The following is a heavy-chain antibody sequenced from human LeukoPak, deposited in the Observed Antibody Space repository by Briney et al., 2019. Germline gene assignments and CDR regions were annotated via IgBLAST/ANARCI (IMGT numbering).Heavy chain of an antibody. CDR1: GYSISRGYY. CDR2: IHESDDT. CDR3: ARGEIGDFDS. D-gene: IGHD1-26*01. Sequence: SETLSLTCTVSGYSISRGYYWAWIRQTPGKGLEWIGSIHESDDTNYNPSLMSRVTISVDTSKNQFSLRLTSVTAADTAVYYCARGEIGDFDSWGQGTLVTVSA. V-gene: IGHV4-38-2*02. J-gene: IGHJ4*02.